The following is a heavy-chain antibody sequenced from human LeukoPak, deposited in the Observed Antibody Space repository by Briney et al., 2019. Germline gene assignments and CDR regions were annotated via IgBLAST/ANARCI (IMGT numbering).Heavy chain of an antibody. D-gene: IGHD2-15*01. CDR3: AKSSLVTPYDY. J-gene: IGHJ4*02. CDR1: GFTFSSYA. V-gene: IGHV3-23*01. Sequence: GGSLRLSCAASGFTFSSYAMSWVRQAPGKGLEWVSSISGSGGSTYYADYVKGRFTISRDNSMNTLDLQMNSLRAEDTAVYYCAKSSLVTPYDYWGQGTLVSVSS. CDR2: ISGSGGST.